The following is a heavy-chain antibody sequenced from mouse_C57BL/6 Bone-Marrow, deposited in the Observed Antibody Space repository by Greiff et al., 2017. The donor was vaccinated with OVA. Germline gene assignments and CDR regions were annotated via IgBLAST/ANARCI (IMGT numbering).Heavy chain of an antibody. Sequence: EVNVVESGGGLVQPGGSLSLSCAASGFTFTDYYMSWVRQPPGKALEWLGFIRNKANGYTTEYSASVKGRFTISRDNSQSILYLQMTALRAEDSATYYCARSSLYYYGTRFAYWGQGTLVTVSA. V-gene: IGHV7-3*01. CDR1: GFTFTDYY. J-gene: IGHJ3*01. D-gene: IGHD1-1*01. CDR3: ARSSLYYYGTRFAY. CDR2: IRNKANGYTT.